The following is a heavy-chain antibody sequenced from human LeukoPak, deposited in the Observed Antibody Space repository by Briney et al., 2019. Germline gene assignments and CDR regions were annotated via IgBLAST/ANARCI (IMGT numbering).Heavy chain of an antibody. V-gene: IGHV1-18*01. J-gene: IGHJ5*02. CDR1: GYTFTSYG. Sequence: EASVKVSCKASGYTFTSYGISWVRQAPGQGLEWMGWISAYNGNTNYAQKLQGRVTMTTDTSTSTAYMELRSLRSDDTAVYYCARDSYDILTGYYQNLNWFDPWGQGTLVTVSS. D-gene: IGHD3-9*01. CDR3: ARDSYDILTGYYQNLNWFDP. CDR2: ISAYNGNT.